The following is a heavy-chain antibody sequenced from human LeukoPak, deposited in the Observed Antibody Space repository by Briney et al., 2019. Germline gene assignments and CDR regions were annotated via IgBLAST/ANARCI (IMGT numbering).Heavy chain of an antibody. Sequence: PGGSLRLPCAASGFTFSSYAMHWVRQAPGKGLEWVAVISYDGSNKYYADSVKGRFTISRDNSKNTLYLQMNSLRAEDTAVYYRASDSYCGGDCYSANDYWGQGTLVTVSS. D-gene: IGHD2-21*02. CDR2: ISYDGSNK. CDR3: ASDSYCGGDCYSANDY. V-gene: IGHV3-30-3*01. CDR1: GFTFSSYA. J-gene: IGHJ4*02.